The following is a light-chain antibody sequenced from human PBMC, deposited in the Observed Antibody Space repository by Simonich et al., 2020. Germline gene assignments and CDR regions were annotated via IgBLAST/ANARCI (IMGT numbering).Light chain of an antibody. CDR3: CAYAGSSTLV. CDR1: SSDFGSYNL. V-gene: IGLV2-23*01. J-gene: IGLJ3*02. Sequence: QSALTQPASVSGSPGQSITISCTGTSSDFGSYNLVSWYQQHPGKAPKLMLYYGSKLPTGGSTRFSGSKSGNTASLTIAGLQAEDEADYYCCAYAGSSTLVFGGGTKLTVL. CDR2: YGS.